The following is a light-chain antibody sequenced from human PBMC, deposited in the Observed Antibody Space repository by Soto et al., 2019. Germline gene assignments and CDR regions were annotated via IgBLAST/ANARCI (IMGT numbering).Light chain of an antibody. CDR3: QSYDSGLDVV. CDR2: CNS. V-gene: IGLV1-40*01. J-gene: IGLJ2*01. CDR1: SSNIGAGYD. Sequence: QSVLTQPPSVSGAPGQGVAISCTGGSSNIGAGYDVHWYQQLPGTAPKLLIFCNSNRPSGVPDRFSGSKSGASASLAITGLQAEDEADYYCQSYDSGLDVVFGGGTKLTVL.